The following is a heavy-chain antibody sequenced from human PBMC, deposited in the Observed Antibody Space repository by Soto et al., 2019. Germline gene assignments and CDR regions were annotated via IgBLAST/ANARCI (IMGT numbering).Heavy chain of an antibody. CDR1: GFTFTSYA. J-gene: IGHJ4*02. CDR2: ISGSGGST. CDR3: AKDRGYCTSTSCYRGVAYDY. Sequence: VGSLRLSCAASGFTFTSYAMSWVRQAPGKGLEWVSAISGSGGSTYYADSVKGRFTISRDNSKNTLYLQMNSLRAEDTAVYYCAKDRGYCTSTSCYRGVAYDYWGQGTLVTVSS. D-gene: IGHD2-2*01. V-gene: IGHV3-23*01.